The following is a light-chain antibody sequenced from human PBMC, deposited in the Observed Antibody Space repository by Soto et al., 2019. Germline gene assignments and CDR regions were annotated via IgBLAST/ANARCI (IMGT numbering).Light chain of an antibody. J-gene: IGKJ1*01. CDR2: KAS. V-gene: IGKV1-5*03. CDR1: QTIGNY. Sequence: DIQMTQSPSTLSAFVGDRVTITCRASQTIGNYLAWYQQTPGKAPKLLIYKASALEGGVPSRFSGGGSGTEFTLTIISLQPDDFATYYCQQYYTYSRTFGQGTRVEVK. CDR3: QQYYTYSRT.